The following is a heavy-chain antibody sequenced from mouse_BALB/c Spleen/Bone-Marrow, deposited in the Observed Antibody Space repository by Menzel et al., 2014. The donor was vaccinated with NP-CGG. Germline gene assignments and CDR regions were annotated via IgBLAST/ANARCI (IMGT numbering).Heavy chain of an antibody. D-gene: IGHD1-2*01. CDR3: VLITPVVSDY. CDR1: GYTFTTYW. V-gene: IGHV1-7*01. J-gene: IGHJ2*01. CDR2: INPSTGYT. Sequence: QVQLQQPGAELAKPGASVKMSCKASGYTFTTYWMHWVKQRPGQGLEWIGYINPSTGYTEYIQKFKDKATLTADKFSSTAYMQLNSRTSEDSSVYYCVLITPVVSDYWGQGTTLTVSS.